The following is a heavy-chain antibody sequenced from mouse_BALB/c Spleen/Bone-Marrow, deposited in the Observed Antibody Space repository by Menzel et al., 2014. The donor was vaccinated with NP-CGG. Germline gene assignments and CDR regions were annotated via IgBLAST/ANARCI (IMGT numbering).Heavy chain of an antibody. CDR1: GFSLTGYG. CDR3: ARDSFLITRALDY. D-gene: IGHD2-4*01. Sequence: VQLVESGPGLVAPSQSLSITCTVSGFSLTGYGVNWVRQPPGKGLEWLGMIWGDGSTDYNSALKSRLSISKDNSKSQVFLKLNSLQTDDTARYYCARDSFLITRALDYWGQGTSVTVSS. J-gene: IGHJ4*01. CDR2: IWGDGST. V-gene: IGHV2-6-7*01.